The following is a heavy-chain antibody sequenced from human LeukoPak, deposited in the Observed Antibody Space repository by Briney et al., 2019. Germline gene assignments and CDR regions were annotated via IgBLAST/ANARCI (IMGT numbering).Heavy chain of an antibody. V-gene: IGHV3-48*01. Sequence: SGGSLRLSCAASGFTLSTYNMNWVRQAPGKGLEWVSYINSGSSITFYADSVKGRFTISRDNSKNTLYLQMNSLRAEDTAVYYCARILGAAFDIWGQGTMVTVSS. D-gene: IGHD3-16*01. J-gene: IGHJ3*02. CDR2: INSGSSIT. CDR3: ARILGAAFDI. CDR1: GFTLSTYN.